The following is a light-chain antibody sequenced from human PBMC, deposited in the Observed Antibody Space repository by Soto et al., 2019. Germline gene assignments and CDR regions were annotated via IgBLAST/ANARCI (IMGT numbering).Light chain of an antibody. V-gene: IGKV1-5*03. CDR3: QHNKSYPWT. CDR2: KAS. J-gene: IGKJ1*01. Sequence: DLQMTQSPSTMSASVGNRVTITCRASLSIDSWLAWYQQKPGKAPKFLMYKASNLESGVPSRFSGSGSETEFTITSSSLKPDNFTIYYCQHNKSYPWTFMQGTKADIK. CDR1: LSIDSW.